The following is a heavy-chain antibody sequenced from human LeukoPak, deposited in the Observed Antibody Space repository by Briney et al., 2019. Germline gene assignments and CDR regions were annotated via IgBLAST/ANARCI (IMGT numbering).Heavy chain of an antibody. V-gene: IGHV4-59*01. Sequence: SETLSLTCTVSGGSISSYYGSWIRQPPGKGLEWIGYIYYSGSTNYNPSLKSRVTISVDTSKNQFSLKLSSVTAADTAVYYCPKQVGIAVAGRVYNWFDPWGQGTLVTVSS. D-gene: IGHD6-19*01. J-gene: IGHJ5*02. CDR2: IYYSGST. CDR1: GGSISSYY. CDR3: PKQVGIAVAGRVYNWFDP.